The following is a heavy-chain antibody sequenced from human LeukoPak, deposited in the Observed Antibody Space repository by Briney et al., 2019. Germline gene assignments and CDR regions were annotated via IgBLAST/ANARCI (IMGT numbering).Heavy chain of an antibody. CDR1: GFTFSSYA. J-gene: IGHJ6*02. CDR3: ARDLKTTRGYGMDV. V-gene: IGHV3-23*01. CDR2: ISGSGGST. D-gene: IGHD4-11*01. Sequence: GGSLRLSCAASGFTFSSYAMSWVRQAPGKGLEWVSAISGSGGSTYYADSVKGRFTISRDNSKNTLYLQMNSLRAEDTAVYYCARDLKTTRGYGMDVWGQGTTVTVSS.